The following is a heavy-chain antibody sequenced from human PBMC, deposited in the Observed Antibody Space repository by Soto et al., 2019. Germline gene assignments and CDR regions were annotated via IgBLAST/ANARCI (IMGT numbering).Heavy chain of an antibody. CDR3: ARTDRDFYGLDV. V-gene: IGHV3-13*05. CDR1: GFTFRNYD. J-gene: IGHJ6*02. CDR2: ISAAGDP. Sequence: EVQLVESGGGLVQPGGSLRLSCEASGFTFRNYDMHWVRQGTGKGLEWVSGISAAGDPDYADSVEGRCTISRENAQNSFFLQMNSLRVGDTDVYYCARTDRDFYGLDVWGQGTTVIVSS.